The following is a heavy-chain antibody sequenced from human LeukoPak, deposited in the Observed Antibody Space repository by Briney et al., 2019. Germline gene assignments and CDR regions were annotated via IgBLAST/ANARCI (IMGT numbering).Heavy chain of an antibody. CDR2: IWYDGSNK. D-gene: IGHD5-12*01. J-gene: IGHJ6*02. Sequence: GGCLRLSCAASGFTFSSYGMHWVRQAPGKGLEWVAVIWYDGSNKYYADSVKGRFTISRDNSKNTLYLQMNSLRAEDTAVYYCARDRVALSSGMDVWGQGTTVTVSS. CDR1: GFTFSSYG. V-gene: IGHV3-33*01. CDR3: ARDRVALSSGMDV.